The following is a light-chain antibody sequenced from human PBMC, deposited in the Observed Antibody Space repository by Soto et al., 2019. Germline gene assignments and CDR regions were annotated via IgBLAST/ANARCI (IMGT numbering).Light chain of an antibody. J-gene: IGLJ1*01. CDR3: CSYAGSYTYV. V-gene: IGLV2-8*01. Sequence: QSALTQPPSASGSPGQSVTISCTGTSSDVGGYKFVSWYQQHPGKAPKLIIYEVIKRPSGVPDRFSGSKSGNTASLTVSGLQAEDEGDYYCCSYAGSYTYVFGTGTKLTVL. CDR1: SSDVGGYKF. CDR2: EVI.